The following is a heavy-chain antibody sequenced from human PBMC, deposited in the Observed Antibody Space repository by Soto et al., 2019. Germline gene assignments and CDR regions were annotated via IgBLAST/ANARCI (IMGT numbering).Heavy chain of an antibody. CDR2: ISTSGDST. J-gene: IGHJ3*01. D-gene: IGHD3-3*01. CDR3: TRDGEPL. V-gene: IGHV3-21*01. CDR1: GFTFSTYT. Sequence: EAQLVESGGGLVKPGGSLRLACAASGFTFSTYTLNRVRQAPGKGLEWVSSISTSGDSTYYEDSLRGRFTISRDNARASLYLQMDSLRVEGTAMYYCTRDGEPLWGQGTMVTVSS.